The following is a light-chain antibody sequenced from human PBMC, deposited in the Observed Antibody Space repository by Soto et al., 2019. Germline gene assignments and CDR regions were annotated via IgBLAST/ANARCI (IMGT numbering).Light chain of an antibody. CDR2: KAS. Sequence: DIQMTQSPSTLSASVGDRVTITCRASQSIGAWLAWHQQKPGKAPKLLIYKASTLESGVPSRFIGSGSGTEFTLTITSLQPDDFATYYCQQYNTYRTFGQGTKVEIK. J-gene: IGKJ1*01. CDR1: QSIGAW. V-gene: IGKV1-5*03. CDR3: QQYNTYRT.